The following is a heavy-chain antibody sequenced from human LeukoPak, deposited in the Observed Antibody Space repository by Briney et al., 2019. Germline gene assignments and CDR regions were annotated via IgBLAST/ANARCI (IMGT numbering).Heavy chain of an antibody. V-gene: IGHV3-64D*06. Sequence: GSLLLSCSAAGFTFSTYIMQWGRPAPGKGLEYVSAISSNGDNTYYAASVKARFTISRDNSKNTLYLQMSSLRADDTAVYYCVRGTGYWGQGTLVTVSS. CDR2: ISSNGDNT. CDR1: GFTFSTYI. J-gene: IGHJ4*02. CDR3: VRGTGY.